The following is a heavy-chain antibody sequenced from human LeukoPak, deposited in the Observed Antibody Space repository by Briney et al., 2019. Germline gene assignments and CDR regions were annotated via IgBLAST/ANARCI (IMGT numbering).Heavy chain of an antibody. D-gene: IGHD2-2*01. Sequence: GGSLRLSCAASGFTFDDYAMHWVRQAPGKGLEWVAVISYDGSNKYYADSVKGRFTISRDNSKNTLYLQMNSLRAEDTAVYYCARDGYDDAFDIWGQGTMVTVSS. CDR1: GFTFDDYA. CDR2: ISYDGSNK. CDR3: ARDGYDDAFDI. V-gene: IGHV3-30-3*01. J-gene: IGHJ3*02.